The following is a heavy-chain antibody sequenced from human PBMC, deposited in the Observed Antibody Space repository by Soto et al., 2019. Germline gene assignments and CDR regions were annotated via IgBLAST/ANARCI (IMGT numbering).Heavy chain of an antibody. V-gene: IGHV1-69*06. CDR2: IIPIFGTA. CDR3: ARAEGDSSGYYYGDYFDY. Sequence: QVPLVQSGAEVKKPGSSVKVSCKASGGTFSSYAISWVRQAPGQGLEWMGGIIPIFGTANYAQKFQGRVTITADKSTSTAYMELSSLRSEDTAVYYCARAEGDSSGYYYGDYFDYWGQGTLVTVSS. D-gene: IGHD3-22*01. J-gene: IGHJ4*02. CDR1: GGTFSSYA.